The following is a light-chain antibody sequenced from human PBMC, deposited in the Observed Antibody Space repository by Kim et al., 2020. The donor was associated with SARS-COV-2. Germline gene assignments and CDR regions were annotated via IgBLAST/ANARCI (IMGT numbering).Light chain of an antibody. CDR3: CSFAGSATWV. J-gene: IGLJ3*02. Sequence: GQSITISCTGNSSDVGSYDLVSWYQKDPGKAPKLMIYEVTKRPSGVSDRFSGSKSGNTASLTISGLQAEDEADYFCCSFAGSATWVFGGGTQLTVL. CDR1: SSDVGSYDL. V-gene: IGLV2-23*02. CDR2: EVT.